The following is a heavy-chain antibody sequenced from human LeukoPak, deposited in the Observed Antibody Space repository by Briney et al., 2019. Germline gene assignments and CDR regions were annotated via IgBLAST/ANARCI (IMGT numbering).Heavy chain of an antibody. CDR2: VNPNSGNT. D-gene: IGHD3-3*01. CDR1: GYTFTSYD. Sequence: ASVKVSCKASGYTFTSYDINWVRQATGQGLEWMGWVNPNSGNTGYAQKFQGRVTITRNTSISTAYMELSSLRSEDTAVYYCARGPGDFWSGYYKVWGQGTLVTVSS. CDR3: ARGPGDFWSGYYKV. V-gene: IGHV1-8*03. J-gene: IGHJ4*02.